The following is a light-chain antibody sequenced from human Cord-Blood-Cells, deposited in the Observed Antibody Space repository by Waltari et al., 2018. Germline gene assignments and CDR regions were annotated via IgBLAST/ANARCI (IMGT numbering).Light chain of an antibody. V-gene: IGKV3-15*01. J-gene: IGKJ4*01. CDR1: QSVSSN. Sequence: EIVMTQSPATLSVSPGERAPLSCRASQSVSSNLAWYQQKPVQAPRLLIYGASTRATGIPARFSGSWAGTEFTLTISSLQSEDFAVYYCQQYNNWPPLTFGGGTKVEIK. CDR3: QQYNNWPPLT. CDR2: GAS.